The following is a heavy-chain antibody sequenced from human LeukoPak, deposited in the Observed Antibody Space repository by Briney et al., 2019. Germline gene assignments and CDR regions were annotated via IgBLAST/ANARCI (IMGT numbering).Heavy chain of an antibody. CDR1: GFTFSSYV. D-gene: IGHD3-16*01. CDR3: ARRGPNWGFFDY. Sequence: GGSLRLSCAASGFTFSSYVMNWVRQAPEKGLEWVSSITGSDTNIFYADSVRGRFTISRDNSKNIVVLQMDSLRAEDTAIYYCARRGPNWGFFDYWGQGSLVTVSS. CDR2: ITGSDTNI. J-gene: IGHJ4*02. V-gene: IGHV3-23*01.